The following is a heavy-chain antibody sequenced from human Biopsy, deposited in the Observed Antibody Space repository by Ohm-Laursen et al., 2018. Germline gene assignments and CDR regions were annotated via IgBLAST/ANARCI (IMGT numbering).Heavy chain of an antibody. V-gene: IGHV4-38-2*02. Sequence: SETLSLTCSVSGYSISTAYYWAWIRQPPGKGLEWIASIYHIGSTNYNPSLKSRVSISVDTSKNQFSLRLTSVTAADTAVYYCARVGRAAPSDSWGQGTLVTVSS. D-gene: IGHD6-13*01. J-gene: IGHJ4*02. CDR1: GYSISTAYY. CDR2: IYHIGST. CDR3: ARVGRAAPSDS.